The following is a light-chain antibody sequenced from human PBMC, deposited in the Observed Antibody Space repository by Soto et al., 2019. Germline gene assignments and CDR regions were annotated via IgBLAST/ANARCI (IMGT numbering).Light chain of an antibody. Sequence: DIVLTQSPLSLPVNPGEPASISCRSSQGLLKSNGYTYLDWYLQKPGQSPQLLIYLGSNRASGVPDRFSGSGSGTDFTLKISSGESADGGVYYCMQALHVPLTFGGGTKVEIK. V-gene: IGKV2-28*01. CDR2: LGS. CDR1: QGLLKSNGYTY. J-gene: IGKJ4*01. CDR3: MQALHVPLT.